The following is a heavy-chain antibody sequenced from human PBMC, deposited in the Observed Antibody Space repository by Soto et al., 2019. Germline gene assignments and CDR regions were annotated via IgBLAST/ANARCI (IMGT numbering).Heavy chain of an antibody. D-gene: IGHD3-22*01. V-gene: IGHV3-30-3*01. J-gene: IGHJ4*02. CDR3: AREDITIIVSPFDY. CDR1: GFTFSSYA. Sequence: GGSLRLSCAASGFTFSSYAMHWVRQAPGMGLEWVAVISYDGSNKYYADSVKGRFTISRDNSKNTLYLQMNSLRAEDTAVYYCAREDITIIVSPFDYWGQGTLVTVSS. CDR2: ISYDGSNK.